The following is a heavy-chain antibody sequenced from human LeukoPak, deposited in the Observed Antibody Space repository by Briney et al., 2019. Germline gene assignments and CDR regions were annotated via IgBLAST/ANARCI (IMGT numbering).Heavy chain of an antibody. V-gene: IGHV3-30*18. CDR3: AKDRGGYSSSWGFDY. D-gene: IGHD6-13*01. Sequence: GGSLRLSCAASGFTFSSYGMHWVRQAPGKGLEWVAVISYDGSNKYYADSVKGRFTISRDDSKNTLYLQINSLRAEDTAVYYCAKDRGGYSSSWGFDYWGQGTLVTVSS. CDR1: GFTFSSYG. J-gene: IGHJ4*02. CDR2: ISYDGSNK.